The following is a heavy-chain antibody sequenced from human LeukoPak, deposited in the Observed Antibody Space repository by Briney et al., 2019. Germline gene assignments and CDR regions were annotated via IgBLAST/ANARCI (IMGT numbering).Heavy chain of an antibody. V-gene: IGHV1-18*01. Sequence: ASVKVSCKASGGTFSSYAISWVRQAPGQGLEWMGWISAYNGNTNYAQKLQGRVTMITDTSTSTAYMELRSLRSDDTAVYYCARVETYYYDSSGYYLIWGQGTLVTVSS. D-gene: IGHD3-22*01. CDR3: ARVETYYYDSSGYYLI. CDR2: ISAYNGNT. CDR1: GGTFSSYA. J-gene: IGHJ4*02.